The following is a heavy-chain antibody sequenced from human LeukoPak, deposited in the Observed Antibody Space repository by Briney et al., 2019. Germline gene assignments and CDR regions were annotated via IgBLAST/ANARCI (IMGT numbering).Heavy chain of an antibody. CDR1: GFTFRSYW. CDR2: IKQDGSEK. CDR3: ARDHGRYCSGGSCYFGGFFEY. V-gene: IGHV3-7*03. J-gene: IGHJ4*02. D-gene: IGHD2-15*01. Sequence: TGGSLRLSCAASGFTFRSYWMSWVRQAPGKGLEWVANIKQDGSEKYYVDSVKGRFTISRDNAKNSLYLQMNSLRAEDTAVYYCARDHGRYCSGGSCYFGGFFEYWGQGTLGTVSS.